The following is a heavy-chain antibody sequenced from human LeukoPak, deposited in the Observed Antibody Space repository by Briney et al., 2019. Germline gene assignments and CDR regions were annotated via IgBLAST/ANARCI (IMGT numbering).Heavy chain of an antibody. V-gene: IGHV3-74*01. CDR1: GFPFSNYW. CDR2: IYSDGSTT. J-gene: IGHJ5*02. D-gene: IGHD6-19*01. Sequence: GGSLRLSCTASGFPFSNYWMHWVRHGPGKGLEWVSRIYSDGSTTTYADSVKGRFTIARDNAKNTLYLQMSSLRAEDTAVYYCARTFGSGRYPGDWFDPWGQGTLVTVSS. CDR3: ARTFGSGRYPGDWFDP.